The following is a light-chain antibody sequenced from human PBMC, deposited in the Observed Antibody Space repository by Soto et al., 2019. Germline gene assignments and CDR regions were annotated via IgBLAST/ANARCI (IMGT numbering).Light chain of an antibody. CDR3: QQYNNYGSWT. CDR1: QSISGW. Sequence: DIPMTQSPSTLSASVGDRVTITCRASQSISGWLAWYQQNPGKAPKLLIYKASTLESGVPSRFSGSGSGTEFTLTISSLQPDDFATYYCQQYNNYGSWTFGQGNKVDIK. J-gene: IGKJ1*01. V-gene: IGKV1-5*03. CDR2: KAS.